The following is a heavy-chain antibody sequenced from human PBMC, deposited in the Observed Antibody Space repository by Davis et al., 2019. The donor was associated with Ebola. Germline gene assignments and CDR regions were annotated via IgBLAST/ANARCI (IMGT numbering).Heavy chain of an antibody. J-gene: IGHJ4*02. V-gene: IGHV1-18*01. CDR1: GYTFTSYG. CDR3: ARDNSNYDYFDY. D-gene: IGHD4-11*01. Sequence: AASVKVSCKASGYTFTSYGISWVRQAPGQGLEWMGRISAYNGNTNYAQKLQGRVTMTTDTSTSTAYMELRSLRSDDTAVYYCARDNSNYDYFDYWGQGTLVTVSS. CDR2: ISAYNGNT.